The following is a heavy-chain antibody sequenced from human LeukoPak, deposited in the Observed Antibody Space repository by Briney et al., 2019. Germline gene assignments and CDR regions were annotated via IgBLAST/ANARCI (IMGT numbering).Heavy chain of an antibody. D-gene: IGHD3-16*01. CDR3: ALGGGDYFDH. CDR1: RYTFTSYY. Sequence: ASVKVSCKAPRYTFTSYYLHWVRQAPGQGLEWMAIINPSGSSTTYAQKFQGRVTMTRDMSTSTVYMELSSLRSEDTAMYFWALGGGDYFDHWGQGTLVTVSS. V-gene: IGHV1-46*01. J-gene: IGHJ4*02. CDR2: INPSGSST.